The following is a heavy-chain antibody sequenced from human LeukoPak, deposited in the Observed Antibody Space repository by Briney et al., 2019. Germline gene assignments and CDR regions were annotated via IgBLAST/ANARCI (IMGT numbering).Heavy chain of an antibody. CDR1: GFTFSDYY. CDR2: ISGSGNTI. CDR3: ARDRSGGTYYYDSSGYSF. Sequence: GGSLRLSCAASGFTFSDYYMSWIRQAPGMGLEWVSSISGSGNTIYYADSAMGRFTISRDNAKNSLYLLMNSLTAEDTAVYYCARDRSGGTYYYDSSGYSFWGQGTLVTVSS. D-gene: IGHD3-22*01. V-gene: IGHV3-11*01. J-gene: IGHJ4*02.